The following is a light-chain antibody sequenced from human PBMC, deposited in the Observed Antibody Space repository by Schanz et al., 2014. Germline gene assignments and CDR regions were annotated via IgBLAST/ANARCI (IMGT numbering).Light chain of an antibody. CDR1: QNINNW. V-gene: IGKV1-5*01. J-gene: IGKJ1*01. CDR2: DAS. CDR3: QQYNSYSVT. Sequence: DIQMTQYPSILSASVGDKVTITCRASQNINNWLAWYQQKPGKAPKLLIYDASSLQSGVPFRFSGSGSGTEFTLTISSLQPDDFATYYCQQYNSYSVTFGQGTKVEIK.